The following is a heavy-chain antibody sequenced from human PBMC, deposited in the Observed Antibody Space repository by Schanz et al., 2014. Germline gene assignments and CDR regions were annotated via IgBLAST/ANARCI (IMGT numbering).Heavy chain of an antibody. J-gene: IGHJ4*02. CDR2: INPIEGST. V-gene: IGHV1-46*01. CDR3: ARGYSNIWSPMAY. Sequence: QVQLVQSGAEVEKPGASVTVSCKASGYMYTSHFLHWVRQAPGQGFEWIGLINPIEGSTTYPLRFHGRITMTRDTSTTTFYMDLSSLGSEDTAVYYCARGYSNIWSPMAYWGQGTLVAVSS. CDR1: GYMYTSHF. D-gene: IGHD6-13*01.